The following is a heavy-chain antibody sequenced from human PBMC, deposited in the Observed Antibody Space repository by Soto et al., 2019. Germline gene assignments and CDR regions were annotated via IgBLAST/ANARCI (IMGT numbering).Heavy chain of an antibody. CDR3: ARVGRAHYDSSGYVDAFDI. CDR1: VGSISSGDYY. V-gene: IGHV4-30-4*01. J-gene: IGHJ3*02. CDR2: IYYSGST. Sequence: TLSLTCTVSVGSISSGDYYWSWIRQPPGKGLEWIGYIYYSGSTYYNPSLKSRVTISVDTSKNQFSLKLSSVTAADTAVYYCARVGRAHYDSSGYVDAFDIWGQGTMVTVSS. D-gene: IGHD3-22*01.